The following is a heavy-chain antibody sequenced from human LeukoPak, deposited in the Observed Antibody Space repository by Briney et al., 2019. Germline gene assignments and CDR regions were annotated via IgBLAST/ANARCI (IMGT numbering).Heavy chain of an antibody. CDR1: GFTFSSYD. J-gene: IGHJ4*02. CDR3: AKGYCTNTGCSAGY. CDR2: ITGRANTP. Sequence: GGSLRLSCAASGFTFSSYDMSWFRQAPGKGLEWVSAITGRANTPYYADSVKGRFTVSRDNSRNTLYLQMNTLRAEDTALYYCAKGYCTNTGCSAGYWGQGTLVTVSS. V-gene: IGHV3-23*01. D-gene: IGHD2-2*01.